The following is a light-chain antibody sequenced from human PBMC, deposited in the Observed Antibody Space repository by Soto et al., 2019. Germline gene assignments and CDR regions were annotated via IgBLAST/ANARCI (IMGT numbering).Light chain of an antibody. J-gene: IGLJ3*02. CDR1: GSDVGGYNY. V-gene: IGLV2-11*01. Sequence: QSVLTQPRSVSGSPGQSVTISCTGTGSDVGGYNYVSWYQEHPGQAPKLMIYDVSKRPSGVPDRFAGSKSGNTASLTISGLQAEDEADYYCCSYAGSPWVFGGGTKLTVL. CDR3: CSYAGSPWV. CDR2: DVS.